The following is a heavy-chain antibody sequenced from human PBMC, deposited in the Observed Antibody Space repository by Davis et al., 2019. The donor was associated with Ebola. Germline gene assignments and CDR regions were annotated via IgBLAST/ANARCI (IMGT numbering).Heavy chain of an antibody. V-gene: IGHV3-7*03. D-gene: IGHD5-12*01. CDR3: ARDYIVFDY. CDR1: GFTFSSYW. CDR2: IKQDGSEK. J-gene: IGHJ4*02. Sequence: GESLKISCAASGFTFSSYWMSWVRQAPGKGLEWVANIKQDGSEKYYADSVKGRFTISRDNAKNSLYLQMNSLRAEDTAVYYCARDYIVFDYWGQGTLVTVSS.